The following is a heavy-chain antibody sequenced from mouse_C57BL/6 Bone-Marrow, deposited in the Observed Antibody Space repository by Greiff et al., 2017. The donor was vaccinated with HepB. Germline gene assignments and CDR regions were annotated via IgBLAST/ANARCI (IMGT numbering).Heavy chain of an antibody. Sequence: QVQLQQPGAELVMPGASVKLSCKASGYTFTSYWMHWVKQRPGQGLEWIGEIDPSDSYTNYNQKFKGKSTLNVDKSSSTAYMQLSSLTSEDSAIYYCARSRIDISGYDPFAYWGQGTLVTVSA. J-gene: IGHJ3*01. CDR2: IDPSDSYT. D-gene: IGHD3-2*02. CDR1: GYTFTSYW. CDR3: ARSRIDISGYDPFAY. V-gene: IGHV1-69*01.